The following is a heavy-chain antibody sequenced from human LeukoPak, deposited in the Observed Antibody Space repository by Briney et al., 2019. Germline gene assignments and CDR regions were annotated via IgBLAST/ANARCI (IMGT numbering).Heavy chain of an antibody. CDR3: ARHKRTYSSSSYFDY. D-gene: IGHD6-13*01. CDR2: IYYSGST. CDR1: GGSISSYY. J-gene: IGHJ4*02. Sequence: PSETLSLTCTVSGGSISSYYWSWIRQPPGKGLEWIGYIYYSGSTNYNPSLKSRVTISVDTSKNQFSLKLSSVTAADTAVYYCARHKRTYSSSSYFDYWGQGTLVTVSS. V-gene: IGHV4-59*08.